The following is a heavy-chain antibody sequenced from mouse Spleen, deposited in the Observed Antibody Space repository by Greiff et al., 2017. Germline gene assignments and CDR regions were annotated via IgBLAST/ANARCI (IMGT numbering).Heavy chain of an antibody. CDR1: GFTFSSYA. CDR3: ARDRDWTGRYYFDY. V-gene: IGHV5-4*01. Sequence: DVKLVESGGGLVKPGGSLKLSCAASGFTFSSYAMSWVRQTPEKRLEWVATISDGGSYTYYPDNVKGRFTISRDNAKNNLYLQMSHLKSEDTAMYYCARDRDWTGRYYFDYWGQGTTLTVSS. CDR2: ISDGGSYT. J-gene: IGHJ2*01. D-gene: IGHD4-1*01.